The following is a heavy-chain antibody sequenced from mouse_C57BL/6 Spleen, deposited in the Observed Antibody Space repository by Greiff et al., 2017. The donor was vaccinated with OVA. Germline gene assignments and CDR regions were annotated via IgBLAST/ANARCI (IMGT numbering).Heavy chain of an antibody. J-gene: IGHJ2*01. CDR3: ARRDYSNSEYYFDY. CDR2: IYPRSGNT. V-gene: IGHV1-81*01. Sequence: VKVVESGAELARPGASVKLSCKASGYTFTSYGISWVKQRTGQGLEWIGEIYPRSGNTYYNEKFKGKATLTADKSSSTAYMELRSLTSEDSAVYFCARRDYSNSEYYFDYWGQGTTLTVSS. D-gene: IGHD2-5*01. CDR1: GYTFTSYG.